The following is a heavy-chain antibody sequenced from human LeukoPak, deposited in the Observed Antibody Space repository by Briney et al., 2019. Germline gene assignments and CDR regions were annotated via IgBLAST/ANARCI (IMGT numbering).Heavy chain of an antibody. CDR3: AREGAKQWLVLHNWFDP. D-gene: IGHD6-19*01. V-gene: IGHV1-69*06. J-gene: IGHJ5*02. CDR1: GGTFSSSA. CDR2: IIPIFGTT. Sequence: GASVKVSCKASGGTFSSSAINWVRQAPGQGLEWLGGIIPIFGTTNYAQKFQGRVTITADKSTSTAYMELSSLRSDDTAVYYCAREGAKQWLVLHNWFDPWGQGTLVTVSS.